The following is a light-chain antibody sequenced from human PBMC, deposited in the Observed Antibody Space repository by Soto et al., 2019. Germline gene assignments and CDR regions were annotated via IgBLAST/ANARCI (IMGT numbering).Light chain of an antibody. J-gene: IGKJ4*01. V-gene: IGKV1-5*01. CDR1: QSISSW. CDR2: AAS. Sequence: DIQMTQSPSTLSASVGDRVTITCRASQSISSWLAWYQQKPGKAPKLLMYAASTLQSGVPSRFSGSGSGTDFTLTISSLQAEDFATYYCQQTRRYPSTFGGGTKVDIK. CDR3: QQTRRYPST.